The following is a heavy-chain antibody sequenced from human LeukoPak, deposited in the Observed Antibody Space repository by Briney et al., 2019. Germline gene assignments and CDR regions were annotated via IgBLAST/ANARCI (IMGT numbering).Heavy chain of an antibody. CDR3: ARDGADYYDSSGGFDY. CDR2: IPYDGSNK. D-gene: IGHD3-22*01. V-gene: IGHV3-30*04. J-gene: IGHJ4*02. Sequence: GGSLRLSCAASGFTFSSYAMHWVRQAPGKGLEWVALIPYDGSNKYYADSVKGRFTVSRDNSKNTLYLQMNSLRAEDTAVYYCARDGADYYDSSGGFDYWGQGTLVTVSS. CDR1: GFTFSSYA.